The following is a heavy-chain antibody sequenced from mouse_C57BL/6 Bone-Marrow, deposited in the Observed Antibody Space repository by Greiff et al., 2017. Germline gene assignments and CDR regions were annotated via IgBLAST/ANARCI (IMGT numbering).Heavy chain of an antibody. CDR1: GYTFTSYG. J-gene: IGHJ1*03. Sequence: VQLQQSGAELARPGASVKLSCKASGYTFTSYGISWVKQRTGQGLEWIGEIYPRSGNNYYNEKFKGKATLTADKSSSTAYMELRSLTSEDSAVYFCARLRLRRSWYCDVWGTGTTVTVSS. CDR3: ARLRLRRSWYCDV. D-gene: IGHD2-4*01. CDR2: IYPRSGNN. V-gene: IGHV1-81*01.